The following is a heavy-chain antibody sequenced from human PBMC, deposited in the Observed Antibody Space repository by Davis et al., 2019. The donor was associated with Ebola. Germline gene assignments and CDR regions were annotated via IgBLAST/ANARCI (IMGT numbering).Heavy chain of an antibody. CDR1: GFTFSSYW. CDR3: AKDRVGLWTDPLRLPIDP. V-gene: IGHV3-7*03. J-gene: IGHJ5*02. D-gene: IGHD3/OR15-3a*01. Sequence: GGSLRLSCAASGFTFSSYWMSWVRQAPGKGLEWVANIKQDGSEKYYVDSVKGRFTISRDNAKNSLYLQMNSLRVEDTAVYYCAKDRVGLWTDPLRLPIDPWGQGTLVTVSS. CDR2: IKQDGSEK.